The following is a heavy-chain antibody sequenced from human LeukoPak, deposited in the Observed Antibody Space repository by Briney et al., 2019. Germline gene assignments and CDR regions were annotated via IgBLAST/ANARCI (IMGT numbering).Heavy chain of an antibody. CDR1: GGSISSSSYY. V-gene: IGHV4-39*01. Sequence: SETLSLTCTVSGGSISSSSYYWGWGRQPPGKGREWIGSIYYSGSTYDNPSLKSRVTISVDTSKNQFSLKLSSVTAADTAVYYCAASAPSFDYWGQGTLVTVSS. D-gene: IGHD6-19*01. CDR3: AASAPSFDY. J-gene: IGHJ4*02. CDR2: IYYSGST.